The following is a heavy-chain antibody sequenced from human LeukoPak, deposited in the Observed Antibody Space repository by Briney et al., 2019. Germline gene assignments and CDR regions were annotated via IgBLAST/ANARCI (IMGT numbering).Heavy chain of an antibody. CDR3: ARGRWSSSGYQDY. Sequence: GGSLRLSCAASGFSVSSNYMTWVRQAPGKGLECVSVIYGGGNTYYADSVGGRFTISRDNSKNTLYLQMNSLRVEDTAMYYCARGRWSSSGYQDYWGRGTLVTV. D-gene: IGHD3-22*01. J-gene: IGHJ4*02. CDR1: GFSVSSNY. CDR2: IYGGGNT. V-gene: IGHV3-53*01.